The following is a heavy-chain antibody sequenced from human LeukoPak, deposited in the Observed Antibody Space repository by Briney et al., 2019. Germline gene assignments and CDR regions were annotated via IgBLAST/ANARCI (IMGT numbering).Heavy chain of an antibody. CDR1: GFTLSSYA. V-gene: IGHV3-30*04. D-gene: IGHD6-13*01. Sequence: GGSLRLSCAASGFTLSSYAMHWVRQAPGKELEWVAVISYGGSNKYYADSVKGRFTISRDNSKNTLYLQMNSLRAEDTAVFFCARGAHRIATASKIDSWGQGTLVTVSS. CDR2: ISYGGSNK. J-gene: IGHJ4*02. CDR3: ARGAHRIATASKIDS.